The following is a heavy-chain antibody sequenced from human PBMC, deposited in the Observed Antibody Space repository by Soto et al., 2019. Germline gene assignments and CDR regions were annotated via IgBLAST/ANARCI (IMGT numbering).Heavy chain of an antibody. D-gene: IGHD4-4*01. V-gene: IGHV1-2*02. CDR2: INPNSGGT. CDR3: SRSPPGDSKTNWFDP. Sequence: GASVKVSFKASGYTFTDYYIHWLRHAPGQGLQWMGWINPNSGGTNYAQKFQGRVTMTRDTSISTAYMELSRLRSDDTAVYYCSRSPPGDSKTNWFDPWGQGTLVTVSS. J-gene: IGHJ5*02. CDR1: GYTFTDYY.